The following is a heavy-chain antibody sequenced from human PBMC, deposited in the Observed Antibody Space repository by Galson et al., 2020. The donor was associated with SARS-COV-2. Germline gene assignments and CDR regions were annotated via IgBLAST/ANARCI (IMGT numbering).Heavy chain of an antibody. CDR2: IIPIFGTA. D-gene: IGHD5-18*01. Sequence: KISCKASGGTFSSYAISWVRQAPGQGLEWMGGIIPIFGTANYAQKFQGRVTITADESTSTAYMELSSLRSEDTAVYYCAREYGAGHETAKGYDYYGMDVWGQGTTVTVSS. CDR3: AREYGAGHETAKGYDYYGMDV. V-gene: IGHV1-69*01. J-gene: IGHJ6*02. CDR1: GGTFSSYA.